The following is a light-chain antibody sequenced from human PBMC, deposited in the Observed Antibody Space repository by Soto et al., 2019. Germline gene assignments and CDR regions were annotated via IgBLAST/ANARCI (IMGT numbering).Light chain of an antibody. CDR3: SSYTSIVTRV. Sequence: QSVLTQPASVSGSPGQSITISCTGTSSDVGGYNYVSWYQQHPGKAPKLMIYEVSNRPSGVSNRFSGSKSGNTASLTISGLQAEDEADYYCSSYTSIVTRVFGTGTKLTVL. V-gene: IGLV2-14*01. CDR1: SSDVGGYNY. J-gene: IGLJ1*01. CDR2: EVS.